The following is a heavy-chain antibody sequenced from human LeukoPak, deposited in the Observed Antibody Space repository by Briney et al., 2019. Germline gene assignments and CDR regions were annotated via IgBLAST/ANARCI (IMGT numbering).Heavy chain of an antibody. J-gene: IGHJ4*02. CDR1: AFTFSSYA. Sequence: PGGSLRLSCAASAFTFSSYAMAWVRQAPGKGLEWVSTLSGTSGNTYYADSVRGRFTISRDNSKNTLYLQMNSLRAEDTAVYYCAKAWALTYLGGVDSWGQGTLVTVSS. D-gene: IGHD2-21*02. CDR2: LSGTSGNT. V-gene: IGHV3-23*01. CDR3: AKAWALTYLGGVDS.